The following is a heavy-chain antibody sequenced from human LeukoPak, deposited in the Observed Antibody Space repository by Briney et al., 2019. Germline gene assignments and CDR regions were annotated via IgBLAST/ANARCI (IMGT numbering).Heavy chain of an antibody. CDR2: INPSGGST. J-gene: IGHJ6*02. CDR3: ARGDPLAYDFWSGYYPGLYYYYGMDV. V-gene: IGHV1-46*01. D-gene: IGHD3-3*01. CDR1: GYTFTSYY. Sequence: ASVKVSCKASGYTFTSYYMHWVRQAPGQGLEWMGIINPSGGSTSYAQKFQGRVTMTRDTSTSTAYMELSSLRSEDTAVYYCARGDPLAYDFWSGYYPGLYYYYGMDVWGQGTTVTVSS.